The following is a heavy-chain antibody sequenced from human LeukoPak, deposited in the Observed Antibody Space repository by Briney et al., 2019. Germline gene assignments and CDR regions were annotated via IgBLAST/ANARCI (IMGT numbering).Heavy chain of an antibody. J-gene: IGHJ4*02. CDR2: ISGSGGST. D-gene: IGHD3-10*01. V-gene: IGHV3-23*01. CDR1: GFTFSSDA. CDR3: AKRYYYGSGSYYFFDY. Sequence: PGGSLRLSCAASGFTFSSDAMSWVRQAPGKGLEWVSAISGSGGSTYYADSVKGRFTISRDNSKNTLYLQMNSLRAEDTAVYYCAKRYYYGSGSYYFFDYWGQGTLVTVSS.